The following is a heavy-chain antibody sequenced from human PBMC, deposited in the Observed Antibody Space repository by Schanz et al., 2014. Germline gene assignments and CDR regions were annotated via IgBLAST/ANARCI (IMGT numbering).Heavy chain of an antibody. CDR3: AKDPHRDYGGKPQTFDI. J-gene: IGHJ3*02. V-gene: IGHV3-33*06. D-gene: IGHD4-17*01. Sequence: QVQLVESRGGVVQPGRSLRLSCAASGFTFSAYGMHWVRQAPGKGLEWVAVIWFDGNNKFYADSVKGRFTISRDNSKNTLYLQMSSLRAEDTALYYCAKDPHRDYGGKPQTFDIWGQGTMVTFSS. CDR1: GFTFSAYG. CDR2: IWFDGNNK.